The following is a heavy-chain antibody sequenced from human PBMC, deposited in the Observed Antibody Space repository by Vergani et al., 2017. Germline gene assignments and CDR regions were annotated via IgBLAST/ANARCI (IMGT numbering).Heavy chain of an antibody. J-gene: IGHJ4*03. CDR3: ARVGRYGNYFDY. CDR1: GGSISSYY. D-gene: IGHD5-18*01. Sequence: QVQLQESGPGLVKPSETLSLTCTVSGGSISSYYWSWIRQPPGKGLEWIGYIYYSGSTNYNPSLKSRVTISVDTSKNQFSLKLSSVTAADTAVYYCARVGRYGNYFDYWGQGTTVTVSS. V-gene: IGHV4-59*08. CDR2: IYYSGST.